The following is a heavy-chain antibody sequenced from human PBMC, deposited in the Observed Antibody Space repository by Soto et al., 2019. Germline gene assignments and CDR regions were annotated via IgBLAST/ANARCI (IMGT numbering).Heavy chain of an antibody. D-gene: IGHD3-16*01. J-gene: IGHJ6*02. CDR2: ISYDGNYI. V-gene: IGHV3-30*18. Sequence: LRLSCEASGFAFSSYAMHWVRQAPGKGLEWVGVISYDGNYIYYADSVKGRFTISRDNSKNTLYVQVNSLRPEDTAVYYCAKGILSATIGPYAMDVWGQGTTVTV. CDR1: GFAFSSYA. CDR3: AKGILSATIGPYAMDV.